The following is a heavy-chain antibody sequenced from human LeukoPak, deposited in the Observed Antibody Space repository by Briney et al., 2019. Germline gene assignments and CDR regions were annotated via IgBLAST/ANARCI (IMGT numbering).Heavy chain of an antibody. J-gene: IGHJ3*02. V-gene: IGHV3-23*01. D-gene: IGHD3-22*01. Sequence: GGSLRLSCAASGFTFSSYAMSWVRQAPGKGLEWVSAISGSGGSTYYADSVKGRFTISRDNSKNTLYLQMNSLRAKDTAVYYCAKPGGTFDSSGYHLPGAFDIWGQGTMVTVSS. CDR3: AKPGGTFDSSGYHLPGAFDI. CDR2: ISGSGGST. CDR1: GFTFSSYA.